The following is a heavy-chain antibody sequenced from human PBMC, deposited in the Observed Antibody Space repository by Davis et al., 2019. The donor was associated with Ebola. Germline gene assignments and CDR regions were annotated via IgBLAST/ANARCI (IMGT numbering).Heavy chain of an antibody. D-gene: IGHD1-7*01. CDR3: AKDLYSWNSGMDV. CDR2: IKKEGSDK. J-gene: IGHJ6*03. CDR1: GFTFDTYS. V-gene: IGHV3-7*03. Sequence: GESLKISCAASGFTFDTYSMTWVRQAPGKGLEWVAHIKKEGSDKYYVGSVKGRFTISRDNAKNTLYVHLNSLRADDTALYFCAKDLYSWNSGMDVWGRGTTVTVSS.